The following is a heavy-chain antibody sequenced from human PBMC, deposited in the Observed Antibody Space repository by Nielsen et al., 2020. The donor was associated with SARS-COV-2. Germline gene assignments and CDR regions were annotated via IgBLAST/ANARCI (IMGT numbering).Heavy chain of an antibody. D-gene: IGHD1-1*01. CDR2: MNPNSGNT. CDR3: ARGITTGRDY. CDR1: GYTFTGYY. V-gene: IGHV1-8*02. J-gene: IGHJ4*02. Sequence: ASVKVSCKASGYTFTGYYMHWVRQAPGQGLEWMGWMNPNSGNTGYAQKFQGRVTMTRNTSISTAYMELSSLRSEDTAVYYCARGITTGRDYWGQGTLVTVSS.